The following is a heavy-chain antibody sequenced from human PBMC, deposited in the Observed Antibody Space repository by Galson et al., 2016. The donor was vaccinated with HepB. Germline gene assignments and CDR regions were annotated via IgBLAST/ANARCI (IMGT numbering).Heavy chain of an antibody. CDR1: GYIFSNYG. D-gene: IGHD3-10*01. Sequence: VKVSCKASGYIFSNYGISWVRQAPGQGLEWMGWISPHNGNIKYAQNVQDRVNMSTDSSTSTAYLELRNLRSDDTAVYYCARSPRQIFGAELLGYWGPGTLVTVSS. V-gene: IGHV1-18*04. CDR3: ARSPRQIFGAELLGY. J-gene: IGHJ4*02. CDR2: ISPHNGNI.